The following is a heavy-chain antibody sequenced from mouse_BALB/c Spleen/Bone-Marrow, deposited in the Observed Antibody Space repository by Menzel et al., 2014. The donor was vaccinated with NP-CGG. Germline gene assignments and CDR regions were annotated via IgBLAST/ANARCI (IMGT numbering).Heavy chain of an antibody. CDR1: GYTFTRYW. CDR3: ARSGGNYVAWFVY. J-gene: IGHJ3*01. Sequence: QVQLQQSGAEVVKPGAPVKLSCKASGYTFTRYWMHWVRQRPGRGLEWIGKIDPSDSETHYNHEFKDKATLTVDKSSSTAYIQLSGLTSEDSAVYFCARSGGNYVAWFVYWGQGTLVTVSP. CDR2: IDPSDSET. V-gene: IGHV1-69*02. D-gene: IGHD2-1*01.